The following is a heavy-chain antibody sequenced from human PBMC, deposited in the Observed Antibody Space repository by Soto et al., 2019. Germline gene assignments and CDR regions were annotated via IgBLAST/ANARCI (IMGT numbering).Heavy chain of an antibody. D-gene: IGHD2-15*01. V-gene: IGHV3-9*01. CDR2: ISWDSSTI. Sequence: EVQLVESGGGLVQPGRSLRLSCAAPGFTFDNCGMHWVRQAPGKGLEWVAGISWDSSTIGYADSVKGRFIISRDDAQNSLYLQMDSLRGEDTALYYCVQGRYPTMATPLDHWGQGTQVIVSS. CDR1: GFTFDNCG. CDR3: VQGRYPTMATPLDH. J-gene: IGHJ4*02.